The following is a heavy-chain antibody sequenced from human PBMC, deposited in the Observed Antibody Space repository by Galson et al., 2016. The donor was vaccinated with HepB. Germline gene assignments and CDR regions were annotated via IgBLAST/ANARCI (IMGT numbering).Heavy chain of an antibody. CDR1: GFTFNSYA. J-gene: IGHJ4*02. CDR3: AKCPPGTRGSLDS. Sequence: SLRLSCAGSGFTFNSYAMNWVRQAPGKGLEWISLISDNGHATYYADPVRGRFSIARDNSKNTLYSQMSSLRADDTAVYYCAKCPPGTRGSLDSWGQGTLVTVSS. D-gene: IGHD1-14*01. V-gene: IGHV3-23*01. CDR2: ISDNGHAT.